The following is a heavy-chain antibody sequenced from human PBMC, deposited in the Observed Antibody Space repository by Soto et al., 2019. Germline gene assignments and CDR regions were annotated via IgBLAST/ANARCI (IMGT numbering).Heavy chain of an antibody. CDR3: ARIIGYCRNNDCSWTFDI. V-gene: IGHV5-51*01. D-gene: IGHD2-15*01. CDR1: GYSFISHW. CDR2: FYPGDSTS. J-gene: IGHJ3*02. Sequence: GESLKISCKTSGYSFISHWVAWVRQLPGKGLEWMGTFYPGDSTSTYSPSFQGQVTISVDKSISTAYLQLSSLKASDTAMYYCARIIGYCRNNDCSWTFDIWGQGTIATVSS.